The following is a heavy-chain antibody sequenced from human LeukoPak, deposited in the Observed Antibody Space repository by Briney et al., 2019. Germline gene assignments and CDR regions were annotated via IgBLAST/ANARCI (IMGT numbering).Heavy chain of an antibody. V-gene: IGHV4-39*07. CDR2: IFYSGST. CDR3: AKSNGYALVDI. D-gene: IGHD3-16*01. CDR1: GGSISTSNYY. Sequence: SETLSLTCTVSGGSISTSNYYWGWIRQPPGKGLEWIGNIFYSGSTYYSPSLRSRVTISLDTSRNQFSLKLNSVTAADTAVYYCAKSNGYALVDIWGQGTMVTVSS. J-gene: IGHJ3*02.